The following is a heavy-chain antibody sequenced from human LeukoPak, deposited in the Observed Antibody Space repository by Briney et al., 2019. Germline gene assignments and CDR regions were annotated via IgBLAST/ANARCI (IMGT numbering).Heavy chain of an antibody. J-gene: IGHJ6*04. D-gene: IGHD3-10*01. CDR3: ARATYYYGSGSSRMDV. CDR1: GGSISSYY. Sequence: SETLSLTCTVSGGSISSYYWSWIRQPPGKGLEWIGYIYYSGSTNYNPSLKSRVTISVDTSKNQFSLKLSSVTAADTAVYYCARATYYYGSGSSRMDVWGKGTTVTVSS. V-gene: IGHV4-59*12. CDR2: IYYSGST.